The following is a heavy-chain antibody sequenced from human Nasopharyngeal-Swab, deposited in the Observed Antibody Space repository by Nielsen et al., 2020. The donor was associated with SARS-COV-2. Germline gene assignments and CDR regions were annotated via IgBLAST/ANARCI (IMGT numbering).Heavy chain of an antibody. Sequence: WIRQPPGKGLEWISSISSTSSYIYYADSVKARFTISRDNAQNSLYLQMNSLRAEDTAVYYCAKERPYYDILTGYYSDAFDIWGQGTMVTVSS. D-gene: IGHD3-9*01. CDR2: ISSTSSYI. CDR3: AKERPYYDILTGYYSDAFDI. J-gene: IGHJ3*02. V-gene: IGHV3-21*01.